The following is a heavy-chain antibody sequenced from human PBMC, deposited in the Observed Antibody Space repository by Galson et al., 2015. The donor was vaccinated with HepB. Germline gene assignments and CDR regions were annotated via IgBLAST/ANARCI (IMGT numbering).Heavy chain of an antibody. CDR2: IIPILGIA. CDR1: GGTFSSYA. D-gene: IGHD3-22*01. Sequence: SVKVSCKASGGTFSSYAISWVRQAPGQGLEWMGRIIPILGIANYAQKFQGRVTITADKSTSTAYMELSSLRSEDTAVYYCARDPRPGYDSSGYYYDAFDIWGQGTMVTVSS. CDR3: ARDPRPGYDSSGYYYDAFDI. J-gene: IGHJ3*02. V-gene: IGHV1-69*04.